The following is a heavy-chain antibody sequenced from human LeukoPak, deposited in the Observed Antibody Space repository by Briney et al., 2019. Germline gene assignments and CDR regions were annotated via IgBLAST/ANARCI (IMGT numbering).Heavy chain of an antibody. CDR2: ISGSGGST. Sequence: GGSLRLSCAASGFTFSSYAMGWVRQAPGKGLEWVSAISGSGGSTYYADSVKGRFTISRDNSKNTLYLQMNSLRAEDTAVYYCAKEGHIAARPGGRYYYYYGMDVWGQGTTVTVSS. CDR1: GFTFSSYA. J-gene: IGHJ6*02. V-gene: IGHV3-23*01. D-gene: IGHD6-6*01. CDR3: AKEGHIAARPGGRYYYYYGMDV.